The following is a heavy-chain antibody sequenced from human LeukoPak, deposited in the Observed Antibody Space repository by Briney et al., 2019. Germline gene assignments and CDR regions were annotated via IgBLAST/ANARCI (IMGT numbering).Heavy chain of an antibody. CDR1: GGSISSSSYY. D-gene: IGHD1-1*01. CDR3: ARHRERTSPYYYGMDV. J-gene: IGHJ6*02. Sequence: PSETLSLTCTVSGGSISSSSYYWGWIRQPPGKGLEWIGSIYYSGSTYYNPSLKCRVTISVDTSKNQFSLKLSSVTAADTAVYYCARHRERTSPYYYGMDVWGQGTTVTVSS. V-gene: IGHV4-39*01. CDR2: IYYSGST.